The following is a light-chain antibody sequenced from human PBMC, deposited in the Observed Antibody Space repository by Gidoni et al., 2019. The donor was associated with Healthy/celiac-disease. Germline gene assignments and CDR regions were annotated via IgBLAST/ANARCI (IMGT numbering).Light chain of an antibody. CDR3: QQYNNWLS. J-gene: IGKJ4*01. CDR1: QIVSSN. Sequence: IVTTQSPPPLPVSPGEIATLSCSASQIVSSNLAWYQQKPGQAPRLLIYDASTRATGIPVRFSGSGSGTEFTLTISSRQSEDFAVYYCQQYNNWLSFGGGTKVEIK. V-gene: IGKV3-15*01. CDR2: DAS.